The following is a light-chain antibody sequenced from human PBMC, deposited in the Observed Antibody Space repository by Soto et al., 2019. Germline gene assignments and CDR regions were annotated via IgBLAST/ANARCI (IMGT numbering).Light chain of an antibody. J-gene: IGLJ1*01. CDR2: EVS. CDR3: SSYTSSSTYV. CDR1: SSDVGNYNR. Sequence: QSALTQPPSVSGSPGQSVTISCTGTSSDVGNYNRVSWYQQPPGTAPKVIINEVSNRPSGVPDRFSGSKSGNTASLTISGLQAEDEADYYCSSYTSSSTYVFGTGTKLTVL. V-gene: IGLV2-18*02.